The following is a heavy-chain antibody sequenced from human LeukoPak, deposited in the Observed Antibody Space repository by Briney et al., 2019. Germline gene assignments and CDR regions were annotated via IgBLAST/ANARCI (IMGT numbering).Heavy chain of an antibody. Sequence: ASVKVSCKVSGYTLTELSTHWVRQAPGKGLEWMGGFDPEDGETIYAQKFQGRVTMTEDTSTDTAYMELSSLRSEDTAVYYCATGPYDTSGYYYYYFDYWGQRTLVTVSS. CDR1: GYTLTELS. V-gene: IGHV1-24*01. CDR2: FDPEDGET. CDR3: ATGPYDTSGYYYYYFDY. D-gene: IGHD3-22*01. J-gene: IGHJ4*02.